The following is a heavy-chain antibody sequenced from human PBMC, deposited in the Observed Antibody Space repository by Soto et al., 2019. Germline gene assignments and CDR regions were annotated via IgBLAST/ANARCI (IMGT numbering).Heavy chain of an antibody. CDR2: IFHSGNT. V-gene: IGHV4-30-2*01. CDR1: SGSISSGGYS. CDR3: DRVLLGGYYDRKGPGAFDI. D-gene: IGHD3-22*01. J-gene: IGHJ3*02. Sequence: PSETLSLPCAFSSGSISSGGYSWSWIRQPPGKGLEWIGYIFHSGNTYYNPSLKSRVTISVDRSKNQFSLKLSSVTAAATATYYCDRVLLGGYYDRKGPGAFDIWGRGTMVTFSS.